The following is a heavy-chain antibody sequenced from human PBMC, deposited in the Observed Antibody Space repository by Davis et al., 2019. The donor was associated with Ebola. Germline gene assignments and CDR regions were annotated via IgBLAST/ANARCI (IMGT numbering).Heavy chain of an antibody. Sequence: ASVKVSCKASGYTFTNYGISWVRQAPGQGLEWMGWISPYNGHPNYAQKLQGRVTMTTDTSTSTAYMELRSLRSDDTAVYYCARGWFGELVYYYGMDVWGKGTTVTVSS. V-gene: IGHV1-18*01. J-gene: IGHJ6*04. D-gene: IGHD3-10*01. CDR3: ARGWFGELVYYYGMDV. CDR2: ISPYNGHP. CDR1: GYTFTNYG.